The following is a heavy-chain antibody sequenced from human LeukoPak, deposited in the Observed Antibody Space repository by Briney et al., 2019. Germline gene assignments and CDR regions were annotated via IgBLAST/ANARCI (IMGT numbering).Heavy chain of an antibody. V-gene: IGHV1-69*06. CDR2: IIPIFGTA. Sequence: SVKVSCKASGGTFSSYAISWVRQAPGQGLEWMGGIIPIFGTANYAQKFQGRVTITADKSTSTAYMELSSLRSEDTAAYYCARGDTAMVLDYWGRGTLVTVSS. CDR1: GGTFSSYA. J-gene: IGHJ4*02. D-gene: IGHD5-18*01. CDR3: ARGDTAMVLDY.